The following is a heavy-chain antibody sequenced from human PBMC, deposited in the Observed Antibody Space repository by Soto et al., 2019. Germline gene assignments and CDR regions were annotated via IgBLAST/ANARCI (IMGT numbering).Heavy chain of an antibody. J-gene: IGHJ4*02. CDR1: GFTFSTYG. CDR2: IWSDGSNK. Sequence: GSLRLSCAASGFTFSTYGMHWVRQAPGNGLEWVALIWSDGSNKYYADSVKGRFTISRDNSKKTLYLQMNSLRAEDTAVYYCARDRRKFDYWGQGTLVTVSS. V-gene: IGHV3-33*01. CDR3: ARDRRKFDY.